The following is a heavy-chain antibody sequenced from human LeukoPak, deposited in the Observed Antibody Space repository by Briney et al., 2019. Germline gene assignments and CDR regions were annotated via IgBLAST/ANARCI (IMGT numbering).Heavy chain of an antibody. CDR2: INHSGST. D-gene: IGHD3-22*01. V-gene: IGHV4-34*01. CDR3: ARGGITMIVVVTNDAFDI. J-gene: IGHJ3*02. Sequence: SETLSLTCAVYGGSFSGYYWSWIRQPPGKGLEWIGEINHSGSTNYNPSLKSRVTISVDTSKNQFSLKLSSVTAADTAVYYCARGGITMIVVVTNDAFDIWGQGTTVTVSS. CDR1: GGSFSGYY.